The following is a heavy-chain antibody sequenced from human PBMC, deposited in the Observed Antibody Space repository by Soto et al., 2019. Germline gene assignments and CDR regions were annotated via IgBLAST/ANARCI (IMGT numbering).Heavy chain of an antibody. D-gene: IGHD6-13*01. Sequence: SETLSLTCTVSGDSVISATYYWSWIRQPPGKGLEWIGDIYYDGGTTYNSSLKSRVTISTDTSRSQLSLLLTSATPADTAVYYCSRVLPGIAAAYDAFDVWGQGTMVTVSS. CDR3: SRVLPGIAAAYDAFDV. V-gene: IGHV4-61*01. CDR2: IYYDGGT. CDR1: GDSVISATYY. J-gene: IGHJ3*01.